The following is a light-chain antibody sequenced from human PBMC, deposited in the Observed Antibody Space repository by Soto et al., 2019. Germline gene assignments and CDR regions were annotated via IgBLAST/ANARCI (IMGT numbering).Light chain of an antibody. Sequence: EIVSTQSPATLSLSPGERAALSCRASQSVSSYLAWYQQKPGQAPRLLIYDASKRATGIPARFSGSGSRTDFTLTISSLEPEDFAVYFCQQRSNWPSTFGGGTKVEI. CDR3: QQRSNWPST. CDR2: DAS. J-gene: IGKJ4*01. V-gene: IGKV3-11*01. CDR1: QSVSSY.